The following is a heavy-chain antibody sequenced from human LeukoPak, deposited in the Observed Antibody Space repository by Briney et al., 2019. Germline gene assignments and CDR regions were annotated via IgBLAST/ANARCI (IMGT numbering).Heavy chain of an antibody. D-gene: IGHD3-9*01. J-gene: IGHJ4*02. Sequence: QPGGSLRLSCEASGFAFSTCAMSWVRQAPGKGLEWVSSISGSGATTYYEDSVKGWFTISRDNSRQTLYLQMNSLRAEDTAVYYCTKEVSNDILTPFDSWGQGSLVTVSS. CDR2: ISGSGATT. CDR3: TKEVSNDILTPFDS. V-gene: IGHV3-23*01. CDR1: GFAFSTCA.